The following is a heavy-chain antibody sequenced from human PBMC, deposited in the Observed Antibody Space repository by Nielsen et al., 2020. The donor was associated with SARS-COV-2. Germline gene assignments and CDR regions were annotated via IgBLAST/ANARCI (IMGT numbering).Heavy chain of an antibody. CDR3: ARQRDEIWFGEFD. D-gene: IGHD3-10*01. J-gene: IGHJ4*02. CDR2: ISWNSDNI. Sequence: SLKISCATSGFTFDDYVMHWVRQAPGKGLEWVSGISWNSDNIGYADSVKGRFTISRDNAKNSLYLQMNSLRAEDTAVYYCARQRDEIWFGEFDWGQGTLVTVSS. CDR1: GFTFDDYV. V-gene: IGHV3-9*01.